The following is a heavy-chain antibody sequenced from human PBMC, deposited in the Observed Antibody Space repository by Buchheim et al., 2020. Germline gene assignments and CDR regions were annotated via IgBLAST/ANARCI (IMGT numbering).Heavy chain of an antibody. CDR3: ARGGRYCSSTSCYRTYNWFDP. D-gene: IGHD2-2*01. J-gene: IGHJ5*02. Sequence: QVQLQQWGAGLLKPSETLSFTCAVYGGSFSGYYWSWIRQPPGKGLEWIGEINHSGSTNYNPSLKSRVTISVDTSKNQFSLKLSSVTAADTAVYYCARGGRYCSSTSCYRTYNWFDPWGQGTL. CDR1: GGSFSGYY. CDR2: INHSGST. V-gene: IGHV4-34*01.